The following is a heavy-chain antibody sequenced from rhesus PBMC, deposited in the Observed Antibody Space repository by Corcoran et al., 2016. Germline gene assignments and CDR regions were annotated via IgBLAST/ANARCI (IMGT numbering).Heavy chain of an antibody. J-gene: IGHJ6*01. D-gene: IGHD6S26*01. CDR2: VDPEDGEA. CDR1: GYTFTDYY. Sequence: EVQLVQSGAEVKKPGASVKISCKASGYTFTDYYLHWVRQAPGKGLEWMGSVDPEDGEAIHAQKFQDRVTITADKSKDTAYMELSSLRSEDTAVYYCATGKAAAGPGYGLDSWGQGVVVTVSS. CDR3: ATGKAAAGPGYGLDS. V-gene: IGHV1-111*02.